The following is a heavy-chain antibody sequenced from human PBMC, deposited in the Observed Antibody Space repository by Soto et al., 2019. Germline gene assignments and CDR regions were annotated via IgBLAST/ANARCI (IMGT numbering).Heavy chain of an antibody. J-gene: IGHJ5*02. CDR3: ARGGEQWLVQDWFDP. V-gene: IGHV1-69*12. Sequence: QVQLVQSGAEVKKPGSSVKVSCKASGGTFSSYAISWVRQAPGQGLEWMGGIIPIFGTANYAQKFQGRVTITADESTSTAYMELSSVRSEDTAVYHCARGGEQWLVQDWFDPWGQGTLVTVSS. D-gene: IGHD6-19*01. CDR2: IIPIFGTA. CDR1: GGTFSSYA.